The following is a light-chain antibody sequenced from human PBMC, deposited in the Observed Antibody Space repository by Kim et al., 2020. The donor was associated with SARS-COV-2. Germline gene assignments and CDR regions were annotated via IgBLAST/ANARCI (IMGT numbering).Light chain of an antibody. CDR3: QQYGTSPLT. J-gene: IGKJ4*01. CDR1: QSVTNSY. CDR2: GAS. V-gene: IGKV3-20*01. Sequence: EIVLTQSPGTLSLSPGERGTLSCRASQSVTNSYLAWYQQKPGQTPRLLIFGASTRATGIPDRFSGSGSGTDFTLTITRLEPEDSAVYFCQQYGTSPLTFGGGTKVDIK.